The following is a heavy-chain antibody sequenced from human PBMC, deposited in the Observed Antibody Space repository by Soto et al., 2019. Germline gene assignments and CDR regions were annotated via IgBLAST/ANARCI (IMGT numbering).Heavy chain of an antibody. CDR2: ISRSHTYI. V-gene: IGHV3-21*01. Sequence: EIHLVESGGGLVKPGGSLRLSCSASGFTFNTYSMTWVRQAPGKGLQWVSSISRSHTYIDYADSVRGRFTISRDNAHNALYLQMDSLRAEDTAVYYCARDSITICGGAHHQSFDIWGQGTEVTVSS. D-gene: IGHD3-3*01. J-gene: IGHJ3*02. CDR1: GFTFNTYS. CDR3: ARDSITICGGAHHQSFDI.